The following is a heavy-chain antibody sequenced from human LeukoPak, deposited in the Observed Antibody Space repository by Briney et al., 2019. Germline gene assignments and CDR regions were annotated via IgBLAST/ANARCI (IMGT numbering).Heavy chain of an antibody. D-gene: IGHD1-14*01. J-gene: IGHJ4*02. CDR1: GFTFSSYS. V-gene: IGHV3-48*01. CDR3: ARGEGGILATPEDY. CDR2: ISSSSSTI. Sequence: GGSLRLSCAASGFTFSSYSMNWVRQAPGKGLEWVSYISSSSSTIYYADSVKGRFTISRDNAKNSLYLQMNSLRAEDTAVYYCARGEGGILATPEDYWGQGTLVTVSS.